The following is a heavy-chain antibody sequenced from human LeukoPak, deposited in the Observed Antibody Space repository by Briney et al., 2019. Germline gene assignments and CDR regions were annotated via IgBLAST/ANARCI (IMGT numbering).Heavy chain of an antibody. J-gene: IGHJ4*02. CDR1: GFTFSSYA. Sequence: GGSLRLSCAASGFTFSSYAMHWVRQAPGKGLEWVAVISYDGSNKYYADSVKGRFTISRDNSKNTLYLQMNSLRAEDTAVYYCASPDGHWGQGTLVTVSS. V-gene: IGHV3-30*04. CDR2: ISYDGSNK. CDR3: ASPDGH.